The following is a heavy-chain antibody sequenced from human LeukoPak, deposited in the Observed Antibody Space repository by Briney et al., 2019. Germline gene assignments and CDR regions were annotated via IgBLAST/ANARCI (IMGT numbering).Heavy chain of an antibody. D-gene: IGHD6-19*01. CDR2: INHSGYT. J-gene: IGHJ4*02. CDR3: TRAVAGHPD. Sequence: SETLSLTCAVSGVPFSNYYWSWVRQSPRQGLEWIGGINHSGYTNYNPSPKSRVTMSIDTSKNQFYLMLTSVTAADTGVYYCTRAVAGHPDWGQGTLVTVSS. V-gene: IGHV4-34*01. CDR1: GVPFSNYY.